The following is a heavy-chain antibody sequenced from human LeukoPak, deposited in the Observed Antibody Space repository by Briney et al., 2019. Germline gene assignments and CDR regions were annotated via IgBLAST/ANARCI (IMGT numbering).Heavy chain of an antibody. Sequence: AGGSLRLSCAASGFTFRNSAMSWVRQAPGKGLEWVSTISGTGVGTFYADSVKGRLTISRDNPKNSLYLQMNSLRAEDTAVYYCARDAVAVAGVDAFDIWGQGTMVTVSS. V-gene: IGHV3-23*01. CDR3: ARDAVAVAGVDAFDI. D-gene: IGHD6-19*01. CDR1: GFTFRNSA. J-gene: IGHJ3*02. CDR2: ISGTGVGT.